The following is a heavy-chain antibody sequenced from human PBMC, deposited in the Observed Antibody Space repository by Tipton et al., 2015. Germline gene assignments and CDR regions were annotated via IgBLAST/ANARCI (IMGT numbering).Heavy chain of an antibody. CDR2: ISATGGDR. V-gene: IGHV3-23*01. CDR1: GFTFSSYS. J-gene: IGHJ6*02. CDR3: GRWDV. Sequence: SLRLSCAASGFTFSSYSMNWVRQAPGKGLEWVAAISATGGDRYYADSVKGRFTLSRDNSKNTMNLQMNSLTGGDTAVYYCGRWDVWGQGTTVTVSS.